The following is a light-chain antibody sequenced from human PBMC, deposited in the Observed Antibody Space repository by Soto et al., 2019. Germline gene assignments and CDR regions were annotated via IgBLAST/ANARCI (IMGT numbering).Light chain of an antibody. CDR3: SSFAGSNEVV. Sequence: QSVLTQPPSASGSPGQSVTLSCTGTSSDVGGYNYVSWYQQHPGKAPKVMIYEVTKRPSGVPDRFSASKSGNTASLTVSGLQAEDEADYYCSSFAGSNEVVFGGGTKLTVL. V-gene: IGLV2-8*01. CDR2: EVT. J-gene: IGLJ2*01. CDR1: SSDVGGYNY.